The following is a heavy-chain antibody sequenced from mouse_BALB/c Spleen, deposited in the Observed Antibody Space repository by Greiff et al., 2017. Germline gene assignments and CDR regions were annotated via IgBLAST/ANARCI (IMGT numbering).Heavy chain of an antibody. J-gene: IGHJ4*01. Sequence: EVMLVESGGGLVKPGGSLKLSCAASGFTFSSYAMSWVRQTPEKRLEWVATISSGGSYTYYPDSVKGRFPISRDNAKNTLYLQMSSLRSEDTSMYYCARHQGGNYDYYAMDYWGQGTSVTVSS. D-gene: IGHD2-1*01. V-gene: IGHV5-9-3*01. CDR2: ISSGGSYT. CDR1: GFTFSSYA. CDR3: ARHQGGNYDYYAMDY.